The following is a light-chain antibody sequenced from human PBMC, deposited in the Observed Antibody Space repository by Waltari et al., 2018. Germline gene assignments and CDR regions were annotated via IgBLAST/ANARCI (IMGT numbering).Light chain of an antibody. CDR1: SSDVGGYKY. V-gene: IGLV2-23*02. CDR3: CSYAGSTTSVV. CDR2: NVS. J-gene: IGLJ3*02. Sequence: QSALTQPASVSGSPGQLITISCTGTSSDVGGYKYVSWYQQHPGKAPKLMIYNVSKRPSGVSNRFSGSKSGNTASLTISGLQAEDEADYYCCSYAGSTTSVVFGGGTKVTVL.